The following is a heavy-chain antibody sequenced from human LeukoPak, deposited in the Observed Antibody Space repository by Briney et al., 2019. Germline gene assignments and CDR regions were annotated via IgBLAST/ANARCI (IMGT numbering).Heavy chain of an antibody. V-gene: IGHV1-69*13. Sequence: GASVTVSCKASGGTFSSYAISWVRQAPGQGLEWMGGIIPIFGTANYAQKFQGRVTITADESTSTAYMELSSLRSEDTAVYYCARDSSTTVTTSGWFDPWGQGTLVTVSS. J-gene: IGHJ5*02. CDR2: IIPIFGTA. D-gene: IGHD4-17*01. CDR1: GGTFSSYA. CDR3: ARDSSTTVTTSGWFDP.